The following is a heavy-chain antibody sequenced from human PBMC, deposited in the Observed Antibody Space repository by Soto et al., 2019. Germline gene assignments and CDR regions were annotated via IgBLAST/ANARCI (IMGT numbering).Heavy chain of an antibody. Sequence: PGGSLRLSCAASGFTFSNFAMTWVRQAPGEGLEWVSSISGTDDYTYYADSVKARFTISRDNALNTLFLPMNNLRPDDTAVYYCARSSRQYASAIAALFEPWGVGTLVTVSS. CDR2: ISGTDDYT. J-gene: IGHJ5*02. V-gene: IGHV3-23*01. CDR3: ARSSRQYASAIAALFEP. CDR1: GFTFSNFA. D-gene: IGHD2-2*01.